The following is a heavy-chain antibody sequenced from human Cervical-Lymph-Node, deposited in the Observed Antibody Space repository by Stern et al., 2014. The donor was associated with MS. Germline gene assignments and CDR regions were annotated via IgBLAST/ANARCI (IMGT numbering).Heavy chain of an antibody. Sequence: VQLVESGGGLVTPGESLRLSCDASGFTFSHYSINWVRQAPGKGLEWISSISNNSTHTYYADSVECRFTISRDSAKDSVSLHMVSLRAEDTAVYYCARARVGDYARSPHLDSWGQGTLVTVSS. CDR2: ISNNSTHT. D-gene: IGHD4-17*01. V-gene: IGHV3-21*01. CDR1: GFTFSHYS. CDR3: ARARVGDYARSPHLDS. J-gene: IGHJ4*02.